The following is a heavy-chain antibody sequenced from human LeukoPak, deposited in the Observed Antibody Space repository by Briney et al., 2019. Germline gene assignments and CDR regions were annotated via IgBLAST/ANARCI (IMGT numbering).Heavy chain of an antibody. Sequence: GGSLRLSCAASGFTFSSYSMNWVRQAPGKGLEWVSSISSSSSYIYYADSVKGRFTISRDNSKNTLYLQMNSLRAEDTAVYYCARHKYYRDGTGYYPIDFWGQGTLVTVSS. CDR3: ARHKYYRDGTGYYPIDF. V-gene: IGHV3-21*04. D-gene: IGHD3-22*01. CDR1: GFTFSSYS. CDR2: ISSSSSYI. J-gene: IGHJ4*02.